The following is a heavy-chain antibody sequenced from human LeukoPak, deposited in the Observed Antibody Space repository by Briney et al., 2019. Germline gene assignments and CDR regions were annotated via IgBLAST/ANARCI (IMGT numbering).Heavy chain of an antibody. J-gene: IGHJ4*02. CDR2: ISWNSASV. CDR3: AKDYGYSSSWYDY. D-gene: IGHD6-13*01. CDR1: GFTFDDYG. Sequence: GGSLRLSCAASGFTFDDYGMHWVRHAPGKGLEWVSTISWNSASVGYVDSVKGRFTISRDNAKKTLYLQMNSLRPEDTAPYYCAKDYGYSSSWYDYWGQRTLVTVSS. V-gene: IGHV3-9*01.